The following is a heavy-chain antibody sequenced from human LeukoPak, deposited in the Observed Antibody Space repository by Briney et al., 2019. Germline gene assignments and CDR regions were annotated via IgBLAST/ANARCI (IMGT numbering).Heavy chain of an antibody. CDR1: GFTFSNYW. D-gene: IGHD3-16*01. CDR3: ARGGSYGDY. Sequence: GGSLRLSCAASGFTFSNYWMHWVRQVPAKGLVWVSRVNPDGSNIAYANSVKGRFTSSRDNAKNTLYLQMNRLRVEDTAVYYCARGGSYGDYWGQGILVTVSS. J-gene: IGHJ4*02. CDR2: VNPDGSNI. V-gene: IGHV3-74*01.